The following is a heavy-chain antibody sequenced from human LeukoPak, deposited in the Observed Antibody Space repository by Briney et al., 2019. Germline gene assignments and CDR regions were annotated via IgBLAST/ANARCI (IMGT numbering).Heavy chain of an antibody. CDR2: ISSSSSYI. J-gene: IGHJ5*02. V-gene: IGHV3-21*04. CDR3: ARGLHSSSWYKP. Sequence: GGSLRLSCAASGFTFSSYSMNWVRQAPGKGLEWVSSISSSSSYIYYADSVKGRFTISRDNAKNSLYLQMNSLRAEDTAVYYCARGLHSSSWYKPWGQGTLVTVSS. D-gene: IGHD6-13*01. CDR1: GFTFSSYS.